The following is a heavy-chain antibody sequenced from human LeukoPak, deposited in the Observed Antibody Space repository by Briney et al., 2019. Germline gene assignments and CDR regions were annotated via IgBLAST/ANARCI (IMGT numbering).Heavy chain of an antibody. V-gene: IGHV3-23*01. D-gene: IGHD3-10*01. CDR1: GFTFSSYA. Sequence: GGSLRLSCAGSGFTFSSYAMSRVRRAPGKGLEGVSAIGGSGGSTYYADSVKGRFTISRDNSKNTLYLQMNSLRAEDTAVYYCAKIPLFGWFDPWGQGTLVTVSS. CDR2: IGGSGGST. CDR3: AKIPLFGWFDP. J-gene: IGHJ5*02.